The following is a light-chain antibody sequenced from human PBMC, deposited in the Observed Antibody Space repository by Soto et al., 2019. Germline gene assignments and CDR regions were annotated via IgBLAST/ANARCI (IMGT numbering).Light chain of an antibody. J-gene: IGKJ1*01. V-gene: IGKV3-15*01. CDR2: GAS. CDR1: QSVSSN. Sequence: EIVMTQSPATLSVSPGERATLSCRASQSVSSNLAWYQQKPGQAPRLLIYGASTRATGIPARLSGSGSGTEFTLTISSLQSEDFAVYYCQQYNNWPRTFGQVTMVEIK. CDR3: QQYNNWPRT.